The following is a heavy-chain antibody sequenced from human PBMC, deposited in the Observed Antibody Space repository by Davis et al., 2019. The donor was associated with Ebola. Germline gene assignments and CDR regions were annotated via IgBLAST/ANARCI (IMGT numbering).Heavy chain of an antibody. CDR3: AKDRGGIAAVTAWFDP. J-gene: IGHJ5*02. V-gene: IGHV3-23*01. Sequence: GSLKISCAASGFTVSSNYMSWVRQAPGKGLEWVSAISGSGGSTYYADSVKGRFTISRDNSKNTLYLQMNSLRAEDTAVYYCAKDRGGIAAVTAWFDPWGQGTLVTVSS. D-gene: IGHD6-13*01. CDR2: ISGSGGST. CDR1: GFTVSSNY.